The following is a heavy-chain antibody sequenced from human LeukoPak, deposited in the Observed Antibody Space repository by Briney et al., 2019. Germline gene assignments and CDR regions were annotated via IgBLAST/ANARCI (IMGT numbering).Heavy chain of an antibody. CDR3: ARDRVSRWFDP. V-gene: IGHV1-69*04. D-gene: IGHD3-10*01. CDR2: IIPILGIA. J-gene: IGHJ5*02. CDR1: GYTFTSYA. Sequence: SVKVSCKASGYTFTSYAISWVRQAPGQGLEWMGRIIPILGIANYAQKFQGRVTITADKSTSTAYMELSSLRSEDTAVYYCARDRVSRWFDPWGQGTLVTVSS.